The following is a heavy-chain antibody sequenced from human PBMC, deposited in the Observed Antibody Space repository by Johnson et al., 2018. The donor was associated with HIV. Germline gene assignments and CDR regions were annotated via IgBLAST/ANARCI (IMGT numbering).Heavy chain of an antibody. D-gene: IGHD6-6*01. J-gene: IGHJ3*02. CDR2: ISSSGGTI. Sequence: QVQLVESGGGLVKPGGSLRLSCAASGFSFSDYYMSWIRQAPGKGPEWVSYISSSGGTIYYADSVKGRFSISRDNSKNTLYLQMNSRRAEETAVYYWARDRGYSSSSANAFDIWGQGTMVTVSS. CDR3: ARDRGYSSSSANAFDI. V-gene: IGHV3-11*04. CDR1: GFSFSDYY.